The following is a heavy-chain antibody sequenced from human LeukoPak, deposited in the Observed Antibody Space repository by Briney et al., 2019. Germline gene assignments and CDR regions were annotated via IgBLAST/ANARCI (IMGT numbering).Heavy chain of an antibody. Sequence: GGSLRLSCAASGFTVSSSYMSWVRQAPGKGLEWVSVIYSGGSTYYADSVKGRFTISRDNSKNTLYLQMNSLRAEDTAVYYCARSVPSPYYFDYWGQGTLVTVSS. CDR1: GFTVSSSY. V-gene: IGHV3-53*01. CDR3: ARSVPSPYYFDY. CDR2: IYSGGST. J-gene: IGHJ4*02.